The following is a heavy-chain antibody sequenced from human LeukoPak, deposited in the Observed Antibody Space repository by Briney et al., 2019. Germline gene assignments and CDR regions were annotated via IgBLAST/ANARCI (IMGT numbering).Heavy chain of an antibody. D-gene: IGHD3-10*01. Sequence: GGSLRLSCAASGFTFSSYSMNWVRQAPGKGLEWVANIKQDGSEKYYVDSVKGRFTISRDNAKNSLYLQMNSLRAEDTAVYYCARTPAGWFGELLEGFFDYWGQGTLVTVSS. V-gene: IGHV3-7*03. CDR2: IKQDGSEK. CDR1: GFTFSSYS. J-gene: IGHJ4*02. CDR3: ARTPAGWFGELLEGFFDY.